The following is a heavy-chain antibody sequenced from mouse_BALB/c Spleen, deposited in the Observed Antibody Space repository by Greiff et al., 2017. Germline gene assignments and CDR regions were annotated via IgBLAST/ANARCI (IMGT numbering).Heavy chain of an antibody. D-gene: IGHD1-1*01. CDR3: ASSFYGSSYDYAMDY. J-gene: IGHJ4*01. V-gene: IGHV2-9*02. CDR2: IWAGGST. Sequence: QVQLKQSGPGLVAPSQSLSITCTVSGFSLTSYGVHWVRQPPGKGLEWLGVIWAGGSTNYNSALMSRLSISKDNSKSQVFLKMNSLQTDDTAMYYCASSFYGSSYDYAMDYWGQGTSVTVSS. CDR1: GFSLTSYG.